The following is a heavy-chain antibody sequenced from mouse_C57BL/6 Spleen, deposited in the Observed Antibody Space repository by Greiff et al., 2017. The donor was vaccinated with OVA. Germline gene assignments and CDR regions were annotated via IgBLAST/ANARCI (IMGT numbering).Heavy chain of an antibody. CDR1: GYTFTSYW. CDR2: IYPGSGSP. V-gene: IGHV1-55*01. CDR3: ARGIYYGSSYDYWYFDV. Sequence: VQLQQPGAELVKPGASVKMSCKASGYTFTSYWLTWVKQRPGQGLEWIGDIYPGSGSPNYNEKFKSKATLTVDTSSSTAYMQLSSLTSEDSAVYYCARGIYYGSSYDYWYFDVWGTGTTVTVSS. D-gene: IGHD1-1*01. J-gene: IGHJ1*03.